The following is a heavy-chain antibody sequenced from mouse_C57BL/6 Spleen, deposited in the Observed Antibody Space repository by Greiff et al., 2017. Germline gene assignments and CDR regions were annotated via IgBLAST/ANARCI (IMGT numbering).Heavy chain of an antibody. CDR3: ARSPYYYGSSPGYFDV. CDR1: GYTFTDYY. Sequence: EVQLQQPGPVLVKPGASVKMSCKASGYTFTDYYMNWVKQSHGKSLEWIGVINPYNGGTSYNQKFKGKATLTVDKSSSTAYMELNSLTSEDSAVYYCARSPYYYGSSPGYFDVWGTGTTVTVSS. V-gene: IGHV1-19*01. J-gene: IGHJ1*03. D-gene: IGHD1-1*01. CDR2: INPYNGGT.